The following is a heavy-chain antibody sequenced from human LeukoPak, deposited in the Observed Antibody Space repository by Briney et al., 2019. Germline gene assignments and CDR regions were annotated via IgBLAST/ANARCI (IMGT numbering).Heavy chain of an antibody. D-gene: IGHD3-22*01. J-gene: IGHJ2*01. CDR1: GGSISSGASD. CDR2: INHSGST. CDR3: ARAARQGFTMIVVPFFYFDL. V-gene: IGHV4-31*03. Sequence: SETLSLTCTVSGGSISSGASDWGWIRQHPKRGLEWVGYINHSGSTYYNPSLRSRVTMSLDTSKNQFSLKLSSVTAADSAAYYCARAARQGFTMIVVPFFYFDLWGRGTLVTVSS.